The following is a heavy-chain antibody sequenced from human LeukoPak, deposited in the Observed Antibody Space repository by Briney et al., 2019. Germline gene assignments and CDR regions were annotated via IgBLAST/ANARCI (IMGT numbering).Heavy chain of an antibody. Sequence: PSETLSLNCFVSGGSISSSSYYWGWIRQSPGKGLEWIGSIYYSGSTYYNPSLKSRVTISVDTSKNQFSLKLSSVTAADTAVYYCARQVIAAAGTGWFDPWGQGTLVTVSS. CDR3: ARQVIAAAGTGWFDP. V-gene: IGHV4-39*01. CDR1: GGSISSSSYY. J-gene: IGHJ5*02. CDR2: IYYSGST. D-gene: IGHD6-13*01.